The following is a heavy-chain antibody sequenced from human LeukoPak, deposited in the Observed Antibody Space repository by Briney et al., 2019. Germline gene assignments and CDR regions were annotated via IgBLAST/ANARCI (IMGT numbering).Heavy chain of an antibody. CDR3: AILYLEMATIFDY. V-gene: IGHV1-46*01. D-gene: IGHD5-24*01. CDR2: INPSGGST. J-gene: IGHJ4*02. CDR1: GYTFTSYY. Sequence: ASVKVSCKASGYTFTSYYMHWVRQAPGQGLEWMGIINPSGGSTSYAQKFQGRVTMTRDTSTSTVYMELSSLRSEGTAVYYCAILYLEMATIFDYWGQGTLVTVSS.